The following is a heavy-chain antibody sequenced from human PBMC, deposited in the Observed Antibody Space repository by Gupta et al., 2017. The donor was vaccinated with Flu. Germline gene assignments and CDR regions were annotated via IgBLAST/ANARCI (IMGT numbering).Heavy chain of an antibody. CDR2: INVTTNRTT. D-gene: IGHD1-1*01. CDR3: ARSRLFNEEHYFDL. V-gene: IGHV3-48*04. Sequence: YSMNWVRQAPGMGLDWVAYINVTTNRTTYDGRTLKGRFTVSRDDAENALYLHMTRLTAEDTGVYYCARSRLFNEEHYFDLWGQGTQVTVSS. J-gene: IGHJ4*02. CDR1: YS.